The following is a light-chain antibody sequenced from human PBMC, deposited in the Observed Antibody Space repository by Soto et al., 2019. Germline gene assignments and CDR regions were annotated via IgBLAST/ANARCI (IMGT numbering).Light chain of an antibody. CDR2: GIS. V-gene: IGKV3-20*01. CDR3: QQYVTSSPRA. J-gene: IGKJ1*01. CDR1: QSVGSN. Sequence: EVVMTQSPVTLSVSPGERATLSCRASQSVGSNLAWYQQKPGQPPRLLIYGISRRATGIPDRFSGSGSGTDFTLTITRLEPEDFAVYYCQQYVTSSPRAFGQGTKVDIK.